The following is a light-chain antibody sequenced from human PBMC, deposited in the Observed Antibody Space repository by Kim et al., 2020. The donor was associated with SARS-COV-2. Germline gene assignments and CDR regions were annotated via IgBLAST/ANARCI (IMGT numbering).Light chain of an antibody. Sequence: GERVTSAWTGSSSKIGAGYGVHWYRQLPGTAPKRLMYGNNNRPSGVPDRFSGSKSGTSASLAITGLQAEDEADYYCQSYDSSLSGVFGTGTKVTVL. CDR1: SSKIGAGYG. CDR2: GNN. J-gene: IGLJ1*01. CDR3: QSYDSSLSGV. V-gene: IGLV1-40*01.